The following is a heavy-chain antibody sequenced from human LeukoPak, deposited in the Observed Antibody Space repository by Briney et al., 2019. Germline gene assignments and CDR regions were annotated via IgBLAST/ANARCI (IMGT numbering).Heavy chain of an antibody. CDR2: ISSTSSTT. V-gene: IGHV3-48*01. CDR1: GFTFSSYS. Sequence: GGSLRLSCAASGFTFSSYSMNWIRQAPEKGLEWVSYISSTSSTTHYADSVKGRFTISRDNAKNSLYLQMNSLRAEDTAVYYCARDGGYCSSTNCYLGVWGQGTMVTVSS. CDR3: ARDGGYCSSTNCYLGV. J-gene: IGHJ3*01. D-gene: IGHD2-2*01.